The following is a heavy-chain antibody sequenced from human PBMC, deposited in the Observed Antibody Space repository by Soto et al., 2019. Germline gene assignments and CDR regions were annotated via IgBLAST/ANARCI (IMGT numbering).Heavy chain of an antibody. J-gene: IGHJ4*02. D-gene: IGHD3-22*01. Sequence: PSETLSLTCTVSGGSISSYYWSWIRQPPGKGLEWIGYIYYSGSTNYNPSLKSRVTISVDTSKNQFSLKLSSVTAADTAVYYCARDGGDYYDSSGSLDYWGQGTLVTVSS. CDR2: IYYSGST. V-gene: IGHV4-59*01. CDR3: ARDGGDYYDSSGSLDY. CDR1: GGSISSYY.